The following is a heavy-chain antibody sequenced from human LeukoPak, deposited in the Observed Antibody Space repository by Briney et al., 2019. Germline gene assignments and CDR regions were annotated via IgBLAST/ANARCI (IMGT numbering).Heavy chain of an antibody. J-gene: IGHJ4*02. D-gene: IGHD1-26*01. Sequence: ASVKVSCKASGYTFTSYGISWVRQAPGQGLEWMGWISAYNGNTNYAQKLQGRVTMTTDTSTSTAYMELRSLRSDDTAVYYCARDSVEGAKPYYFDYWGQGTLVTVSS. V-gene: IGHV1-18*01. CDR2: ISAYNGNT. CDR1: GYTFTSYG. CDR3: ARDSVEGAKPYYFDY.